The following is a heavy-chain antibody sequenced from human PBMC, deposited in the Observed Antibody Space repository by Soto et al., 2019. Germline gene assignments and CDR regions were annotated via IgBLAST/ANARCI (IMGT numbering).Heavy chain of an antibody. J-gene: IGHJ5*02. Sequence: PSETLSLTCAVYGGSFSGYYWSWIRQPPGKGLEWIGEINHSGSTNYNPSLKSRVTISVDTSKNQFSLKLSSVTAADTAVYYCARNNGDSGYDYFDWFDPWGQGTQVTVSS. CDR1: GGSFSGYY. CDR2: INHSGST. CDR3: ARNNGDSGYDYFDWFDP. V-gene: IGHV4-34*01. D-gene: IGHD5-12*01.